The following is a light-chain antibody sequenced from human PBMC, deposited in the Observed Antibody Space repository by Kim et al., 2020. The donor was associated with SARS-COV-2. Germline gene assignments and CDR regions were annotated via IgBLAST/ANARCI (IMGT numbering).Light chain of an antibody. J-gene: IGKJ2*01. CDR1: QSVSSY. V-gene: IGKV3-11*01. CDR2: DAS. Sequence: LSTGERATLSCRASQSVSSYLAWYQQNPGQAPRLLIYDASNRATGIPARFSGSGSGTDFTLTISSLEPEDFAVYYCQQRSNWPPYTFGQGTKLEI. CDR3: QQRSNWPPYT.